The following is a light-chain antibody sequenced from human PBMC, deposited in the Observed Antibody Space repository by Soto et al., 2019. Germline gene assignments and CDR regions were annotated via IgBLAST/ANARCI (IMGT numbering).Light chain of an antibody. CDR3: QQYDSYPWT. J-gene: IGKJ1*01. V-gene: IGKV1-5*01. CDR2: AAS. CDR1: QSISTW. Sequence: DIQMTQSPSTLSASVGDSVTITCRASQSISTWLAWYQQKPGKAPKLLIYAASTLESGVPSTFSGSGSGAEFTLTISSLQPDDSATYYCQQYDSYPWTFGQGTKVDIK.